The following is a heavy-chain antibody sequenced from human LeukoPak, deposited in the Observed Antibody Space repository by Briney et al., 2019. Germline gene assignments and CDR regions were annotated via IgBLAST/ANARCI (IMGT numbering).Heavy chain of an antibody. Sequence: GGSLRLSCAASGFTFTNYAISWVRQAPGKGLEWVSAISGSGASTYYADSVKGRFTISRDNSKDTLYLQMNSLRAEDTAVYYCAKGGPYSSDLLPTYWGQGTLVTVSS. V-gene: IGHV3-23*01. CDR3: AKGGPYSSDLLPTY. D-gene: IGHD6-19*01. CDR1: GFTFTNYA. CDR2: ISGSGAST. J-gene: IGHJ4*02.